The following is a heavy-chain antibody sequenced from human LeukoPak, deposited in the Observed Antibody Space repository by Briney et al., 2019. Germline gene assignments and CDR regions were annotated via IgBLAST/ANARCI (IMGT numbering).Heavy chain of an antibody. V-gene: IGHV4-39*07. CDR1: GGSISSSSYY. J-gene: IGHJ3*02. D-gene: IGHD4-23*01. CDR3: ARVQGYGGPDAFDI. CDR2: IYYSGST. Sequence: SETLSLTCTVSGGSISSSSYYWGWIRQPPGKGLEWIGSIYYSGSTYYNPSLKSRVTISVDTSKNQFSLKLSSVTAADTAVYYCARVQGYGGPDAFDIWGQGTMVTVSS.